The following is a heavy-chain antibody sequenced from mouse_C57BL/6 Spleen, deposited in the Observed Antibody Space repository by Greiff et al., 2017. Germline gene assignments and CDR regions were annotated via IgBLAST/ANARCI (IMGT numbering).Heavy chain of an antibody. CDR1: GYTFTDYY. D-gene: IGHD1-1*01. Sequence: QVQLQQSGAELVKPGASVKISCKASGYTFTDYYINWVKQRPGQGLEWIGKLGPGSGSTYYNEKFQGKATLTAAHSSSTAYMQLSSLTSEDSAVYFCARRSRFTTVVAYYFDYWGQGTTLTVSS. V-gene: IGHV1-77*01. J-gene: IGHJ2*01. CDR2: LGPGSGST. CDR3: ARRSRFTTVVAYYFDY.